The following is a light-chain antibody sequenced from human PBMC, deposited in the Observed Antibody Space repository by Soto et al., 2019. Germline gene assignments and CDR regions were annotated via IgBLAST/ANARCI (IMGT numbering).Light chain of an antibody. V-gene: IGKV3-20*01. CDR3: QQYGSSPPIT. CDR2: GAS. CDR1: QSVSSSY. Sequence: STQSPCSLSLSPGARATLTCRASQSVSSSYLAWYQQKPGQAPRLLIYGASSRATGIPDRFSGSGSGTDFTLTISRLEPEDFAVYYCQQYGSSPPITFGQGTRLEIK. J-gene: IGKJ5*01.